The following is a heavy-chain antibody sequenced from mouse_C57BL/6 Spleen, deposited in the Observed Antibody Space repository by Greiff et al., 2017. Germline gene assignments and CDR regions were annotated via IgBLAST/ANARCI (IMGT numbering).Heavy chain of an antibody. V-gene: IGHV1-53*01. CDR2: INPSNGGT. J-gene: IGHJ2*01. CDR3: ARPPCDYDVNFDY. CDR1: GYTFTSYW. Sequence: QVQLQQPGTELVKPGASVKLSCKASGYTFTSYWMHWVKQRPGQGLEWIGNINPSNGGTNYNEKFKSKATLTVDKSSSTAYMQLSSLTSEDSAVYYGARPPCDYDVNFDYWGQGTTLTVSS. D-gene: IGHD2-4*01.